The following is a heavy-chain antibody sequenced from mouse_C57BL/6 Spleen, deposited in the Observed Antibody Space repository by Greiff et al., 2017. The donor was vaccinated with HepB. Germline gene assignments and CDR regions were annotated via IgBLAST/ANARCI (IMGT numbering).Heavy chain of an antibody. Sequence: DVKLVESGGGLVKPGGSLKLSCAASGFTFSDYGMHWVRQAPEKGLEWIAYISSGSSTIYYADTVKDGCTFTRDNAKNTLFLQMTSLRSEDTAMYYCANDCYVGFAYWGQGTLVTVSA. V-gene: IGHV5-17*01. CDR1: GFTFSDYG. CDR2: ISSGSSTI. J-gene: IGHJ3*01. CDR3: ANDCYVGFAY. D-gene: IGHD2-3*01.